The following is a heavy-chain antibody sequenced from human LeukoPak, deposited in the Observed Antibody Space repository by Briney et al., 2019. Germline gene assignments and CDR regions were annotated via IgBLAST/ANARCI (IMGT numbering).Heavy chain of an antibody. CDR2: INHSGST. J-gene: IGHJ5*02. V-gene: IGHV4-34*01. CDR3: ARERAGTSYWFDP. Sequence: PSETLSLTCAVYGGSFSGYYWSWIRQPPGKGLEWIGEINHSGSTNYNPSLKSRVTISVDTSKNQFSLKLCSVTAADTAVYYCARERAGTSYWFDPWGQGTLVTVSS. D-gene: IGHD6-19*01. CDR1: GGSFSGYY.